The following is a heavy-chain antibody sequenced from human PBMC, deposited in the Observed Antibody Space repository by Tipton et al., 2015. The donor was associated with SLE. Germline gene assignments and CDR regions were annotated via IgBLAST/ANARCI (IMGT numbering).Heavy chain of an antibody. J-gene: IGHJ1*01. CDR2: VYTSGNT. CDR1: GDSISSGSYY. CDR3: AREDYFGTGIWS. D-gene: IGHD3-10*01. V-gene: IGHV4-61*02. Sequence: GLVKPSQTLSLTCTVSGDSISSGSYYWSWIRQPAGKGLELIGRVYTSGNTKYNPSLNSRVTISVDTSKNQFSLRLSSVPAADTAVYYCAREDYFGTGIWSWGQGTLVTVSS.